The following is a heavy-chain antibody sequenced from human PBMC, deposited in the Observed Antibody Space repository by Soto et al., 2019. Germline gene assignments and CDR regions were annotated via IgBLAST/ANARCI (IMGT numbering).Heavy chain of an antibody. V-gene: IGHV1-18*01. CDR1: GDIFTNHG. D-gene: IGHD6-13*01. CDR3: ATGMASSSWYLRN. CDR2: ISGYNGEA. Sequence: ASVKVFCQSSGDIFTNHGVVWVRHAPGQGPEWLGWISGYNGEAIYAQKFKGRVTMTTDTSMTTTDMELRSLRPDDTAVYYCATGMASSSWYLRNWGQGTLVTVS. J-gene: IGHJ4*02.